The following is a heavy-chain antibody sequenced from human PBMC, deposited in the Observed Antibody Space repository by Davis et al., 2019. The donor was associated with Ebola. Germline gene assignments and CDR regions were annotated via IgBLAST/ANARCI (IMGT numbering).Heavy chain of an antibody. V-gene: IGHV3-23*01. CDR1: GFTFSSYW. CDR2: ISGSGGST. Sequence: GESLKISCAASGFTFSSYWMSWVRQAPGKGLEWVSGISGSGGSTYYANSVKGRFTISRDDSKNTLYLQLNSLRVDDTAVYYCAKSAGSSCYSSLGYWGQGTLVTVSS. J-gene: IGHJ4*02. CDR3: AKSAGSSCYSSLGY. D-gene: IGHD2-15*01.